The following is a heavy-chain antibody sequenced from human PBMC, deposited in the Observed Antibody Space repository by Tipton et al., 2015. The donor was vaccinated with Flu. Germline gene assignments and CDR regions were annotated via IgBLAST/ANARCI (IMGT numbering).Heavy chain of an antibody. V-gene: IGHV3-23*01. CDR1: GFNFNIYA. D-gene: IGHD2-2*01. CDR3: AKVLRSCTSANCYTLKCGLDV. J-gene: IGHJ6*02. CDR2: ITNSGNNI. Sequence: SLRLSCAASGFNFNIYAMNWVRQAPGKGLEWDSGITNSGNNIYYAYSEKGRFTISRDNSRNTLYLQMNSLRAEDTAVYSCAKVLRSCTSANCYTLKCGLDVWGQGTTVTVSS.